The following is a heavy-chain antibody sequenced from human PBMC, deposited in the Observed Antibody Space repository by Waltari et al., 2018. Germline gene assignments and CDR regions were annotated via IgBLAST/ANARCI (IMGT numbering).Heavy chain of an antibody. D-gene: IGHD1-1*01. V-gene: IGHV4-39*07. J-gene: IGHJ4*02. CDR3: ASQRLERVY. CDR2: IYYSGST. CDR1: GGSISSSSDY. Sequence: QLQLQESGPGLVKPSETLSLTCAVPGGSISSSSDYWGWIRQHPGKGLEWIGGIYYSGSTYYNPSLKSRVTISVDTSKNQFSLKLSSVTAADTAVYYCASQRLERVYWGQGTLVTVSS.